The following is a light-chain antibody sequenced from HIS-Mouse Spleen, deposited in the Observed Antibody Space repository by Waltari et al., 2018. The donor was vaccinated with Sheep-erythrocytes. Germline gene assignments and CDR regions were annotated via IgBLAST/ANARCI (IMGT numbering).Light chain of an antibody. CDR2: EGS. CDR3: CSYAGSSTPWV. J-gene: IGLJ3*02. V-gene: IGLV2-23*01. Sequence: QSALTQPASVSGSPGQSITISCTGTSSDVGSYNLVSWYQQHPGKAPKLMIYEGSKRPSGVCNRFSGSKSGNTASLTVSGLHAEDEADYYCCSYAGSSTPWVFGGGTKLTVL. CDR1: SSDVGSYNL.